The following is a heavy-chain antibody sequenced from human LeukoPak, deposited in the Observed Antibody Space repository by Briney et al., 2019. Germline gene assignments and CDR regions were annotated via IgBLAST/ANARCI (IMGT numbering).Heavy chain of an antibody. D-gene: IGHD6-13*01. CDR2: IWYDGSNK. J-gene: IGHJ4*02. Sequence: GGSLRLSCAASGFTFSSYGMHWVRQAPGKGLEWVAGIWYDGSNKYYADSVKGRFTISRDNSKNTLYLQMNSLRAEDTAVYYCARDPNLDSSWAFDYWGQGTLVSVSS. V-gene: IGHV3-33*01. CDR3: ARDPNLDSSWAFDY. CDR1: GFTFSSYG.